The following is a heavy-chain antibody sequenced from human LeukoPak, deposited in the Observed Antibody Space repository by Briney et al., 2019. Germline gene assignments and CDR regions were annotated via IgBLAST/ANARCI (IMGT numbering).Heavy chain of an antibody. V-gene: IGHV4-59*01. CDR2: IYYSGST. CDR3: ARVYSGYDSYFDY. D-gene: IGHD5-12*01. CDR1: GGSISSCY. Sequence: PSETLSLTCAVSGGSISSCYWSWIRQPPGKGLEWIGYIYYSGSTNYNPSLKSRVTISVDTSKNQFSLKLSSVTAADTAVYYCARVYSGYDSYFDYWGQGTLVTVSS. J-gene: IGHJ4*02.